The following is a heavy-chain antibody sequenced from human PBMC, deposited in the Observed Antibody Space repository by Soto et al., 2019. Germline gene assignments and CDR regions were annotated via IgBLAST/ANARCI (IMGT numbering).Heavy chain of an antibody. CDR1: GGSISSGAYY. J-gene: IGHJ6*02. V-gene: IGHV4-30-4*08. CDR2: IYYSGSP. CDR3: ARASPVVTDV. D-gene: IGHD5-18*01. Sequence: SETLSLTCTVSGGSISSGAYYWTWIRQHPGEGLEWIGHIYYSGSPYYNPSLESRVSISGDTSKNQFSLKLSSVTAADTAVYYCARASPVVTDVWGQGTTVTVSS.